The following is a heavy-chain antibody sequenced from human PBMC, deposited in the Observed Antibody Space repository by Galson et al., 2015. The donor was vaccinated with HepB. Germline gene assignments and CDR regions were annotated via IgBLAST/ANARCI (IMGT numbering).Heavy chain of an antibody. D-gene: IGHD1-7*01. CDR2: LYTSGDT. J-gene: IGHJ6*02. CDR1: GGSFSSGPYH. CDR3: ARDLPAELELTGLLTYYYGMEV. V-gene: IGHV4-61*02. Sequence: LSLTCTVSGGSFSSGPYHWSWIRQPAGKGLEWIGRLYTSGDTTYNPSLKSRVTISGDTSKNQFSLKVTSVTAADTAVYYCARDLPAELELTGLLTYYYGMEVWGPGITVSVSS.